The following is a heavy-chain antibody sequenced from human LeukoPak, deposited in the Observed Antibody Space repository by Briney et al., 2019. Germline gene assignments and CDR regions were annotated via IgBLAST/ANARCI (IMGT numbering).Heavy chain of an antibody. D-gene: IGHD5-18*01. Sequence: GGSLRLSCAASGFRFSDYSMNWVRQAPGKGLEWISYIGISSGNTNYADSVKGRFTISRDNSKNTLYLQMNSLRAEDTAVYYCAKVMRGYSYGYYYGMDVWGQGTTVTVSS. CDR2: IGISSGNT. V-gene: IGHV3-48*01. CDR1: GFRFSDYS. CDR3: AKVMRGYSYGYYYGMDV. J-gene: IGHJ6*02.